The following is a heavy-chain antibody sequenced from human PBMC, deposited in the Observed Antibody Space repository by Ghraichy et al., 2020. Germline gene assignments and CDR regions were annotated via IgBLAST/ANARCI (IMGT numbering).Heavy chain of an antibody. J-gene: IGHJ6*02. V-gene: IGHV4-4*07. CDR3: ARDWRYSYGYYYYYGMDV. D-gene: IGHD5-18*01. Sequence: SETLSLTCTVSGGSISSYYWSWIRQPAGKGLEWIGRIYTSGSTNYNPSLKSRVSMSVDTSKNQFSLKVSSVTAADTAVYYCARDWRYSYGYYYYYGMDVWGQGTTVTVSS. CDR1: GGSISSYY. CDR2: IYTSGST.